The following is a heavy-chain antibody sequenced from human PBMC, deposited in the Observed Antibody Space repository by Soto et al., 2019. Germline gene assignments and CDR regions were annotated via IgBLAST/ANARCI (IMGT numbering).Heavy chain of an antibody. D-gene: IGHD3-10*01. V-gene: IGHV4-59*01. CDR2: IYYSGST. CDR3: ARDSGGSGSYHFDY. Sequence: SETLSLTCTVSGGSISSYYWSWIRQPPGKGLEWIGYIYYSGSTNYNPSLKSRVTISVDTSKNQFSLKLSSVTAADTAVYYCARDSGGSGSYHFDYWGQGTLVTVS. CDR1: GGSISSYY. J-gene: IGHJ4*02.